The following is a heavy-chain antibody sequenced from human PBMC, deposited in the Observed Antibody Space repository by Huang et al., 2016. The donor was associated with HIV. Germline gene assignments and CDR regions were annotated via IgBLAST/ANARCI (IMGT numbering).Heavy chain of an antibody. V-gene: IGHV4-39*01. Sequence: QLQLQESGPGLVKPSETLSLTCNVSGASISSTNHFWGWVRQPPGKGREWLGSIFYSGDTFYNPSLKSRLTMAVDTSTNQFSLKLTSGTAADTAIYYCSRHAGVNDFTDYWGQGAQVAVSS. CDR2: IFYSGDT. CDR3: SRHAGVNDFTDY. J-gene: IGHJ4*02. D-gene: IGHD3-10*01. CDR1: GASISSTNHF.